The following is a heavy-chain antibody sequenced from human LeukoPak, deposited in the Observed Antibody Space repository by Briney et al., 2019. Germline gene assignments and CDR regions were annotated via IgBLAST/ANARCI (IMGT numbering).Heavy chain of an antibody. CDR1: GFTFSSYA. CDR3: AKACYAVGAINYFDY. V-gene: IGHV3-23*01. Sequence: GRSLRLSRAASGFTFSSYAMSWVRQAPGKGLEWVSAISGSGGSTYYADSVKGRFTISRDNSKNTLYLQMNSLRAEDTAVYYCAKACYAVGAINYFDYWGQGTLVTVSS. J-gene: IGHJ4*02. CDR2: ISGSGGST. D-gene: IGHD1-26*01.